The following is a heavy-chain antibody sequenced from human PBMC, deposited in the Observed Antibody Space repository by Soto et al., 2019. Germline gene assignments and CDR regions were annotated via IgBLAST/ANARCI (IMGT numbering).Heavy chain of an antibody. V-gene: IGHV3-33*01. CDR2: IWYDGSNK. CDR1: GFTFSSYG. J-gene: IGHJ4*02. D-gene: IGHD1-7*01. Sequence: LRLSCAASGFTFSSYGMHWVRQAPGKGLEWVAVIWYDGSNKYYADSVKGRFTISRDNSKNTLYLQMNSLRAEDTAVYYCARDPNWNYGIDYWGQGTLVTVSS. CDR3: ARDPNWNYGIDY.